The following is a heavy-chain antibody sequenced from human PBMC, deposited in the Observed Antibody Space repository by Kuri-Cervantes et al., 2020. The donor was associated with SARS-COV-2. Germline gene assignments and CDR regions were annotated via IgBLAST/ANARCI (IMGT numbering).Heavy chain of an antibody. CDR1: GFTFSTYR. V-gene: IGHV3-64*02. D-gene: IGHD6-13*01. Sequence: GGSLRLSCAASGFTFSTYRMHWIRQAPGKGLEYVSAITSDGDTTFYADSVKGRFTISRDNSKNTLYLQMNSLRAEDTAVYYCAGLYSSSWSYDYWGQGTLVTVSS. CDR3: AGLYSSSWSYDY. CDR2: ITSDGDTT. J-gene: IGHJ4*02.